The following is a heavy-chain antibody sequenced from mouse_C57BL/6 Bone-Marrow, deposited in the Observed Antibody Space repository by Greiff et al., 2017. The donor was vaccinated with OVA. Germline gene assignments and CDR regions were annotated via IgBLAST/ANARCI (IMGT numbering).Heavy chain of an antibody. Sequence: VQLKEPGGDLVKPGGSLKLSCAASGFTFSSYGMSWVRQTPDQRLEWVATISSGGSYTYYPDSVKGRFTISRDNSTNTVYLQMSSLKSEDTAEYYCARHRGRGFAYGDRGTGATVTA. CDR2: ISSGGSYT. J-gene: IGHJ3*01. CDR3: ARHRGRGFAY. V-gene: IGHV5-6*01. CDR1: GFTFSSYG. D-gene: IGHD3-1*01.